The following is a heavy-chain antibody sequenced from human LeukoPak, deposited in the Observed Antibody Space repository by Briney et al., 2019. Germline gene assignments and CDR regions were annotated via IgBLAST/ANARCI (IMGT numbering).Heavy chain of an antibody. CDR3: ASAQSIAARYNWFDP. CDR2: IYYSGST. V-gene: IGHV4-59*01. Sequence: PSETLSLTCAVYGGSFSGYYWSWIRQPPGKGLEWIGYIYYSGSTNYNPSLKSRVTISVDTSKNQFSLKLSSVTAADTAVYYCASAQSIAARYNWFDPWGQGTLVTVSS. CDR1: GGSFSGYY. D-gene: IGHD6-6*01. J-gene: IGHJ5*02.